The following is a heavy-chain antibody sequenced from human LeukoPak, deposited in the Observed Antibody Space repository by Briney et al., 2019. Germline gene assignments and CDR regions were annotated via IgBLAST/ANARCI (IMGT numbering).Heavy chain of an antibody. CDR3: VRNSDELVA. Sequence: PGGSLRLSCAASGFTVSNNYMSWVRRAAGKGLEWVALIYSGGSTYYADSVKGRFTISRDNSKNTLHLQMNSLRAEDTAVYYCVRNSDELVAWGQGTLVTVSS. J-gene: IGHJ1*01. CDR2: IYSGGST. CDR1: GFTVSNNY. D-gene: IGHD1-7*01. V-gene: IGHV3-53*01.